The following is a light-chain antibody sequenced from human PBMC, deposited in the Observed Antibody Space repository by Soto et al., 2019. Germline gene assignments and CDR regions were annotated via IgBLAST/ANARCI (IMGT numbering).Light chain of an antibody. CDR2: EVS. CDR3: SSYTRSSTVV. J-gene: IGLJ2*01. Sequence: QSALTQPASVSGSPGQSITISCTGTSSDVGGYNYVSWYQQHPGKAPKLMIYEVSNRPSGVSNRFSGSKSGNTASLTISGLQAEDEADHYCSSYTRSSTVVFGGGTKLTVL. V-gene: IGLV2-14*01. CDR1: SSDVGGYNY.